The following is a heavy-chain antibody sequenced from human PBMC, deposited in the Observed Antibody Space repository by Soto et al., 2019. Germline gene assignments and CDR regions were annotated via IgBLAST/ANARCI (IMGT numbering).Heavy chain of an antibody. D-gene: IGHD6-6*01. V-gene: IGHV1-18*01. Sequence: ASVNVSCNPSSYTLPTYGINWARQAPGQGLEWLGWISAYNGNTYYAQKLQGRVTMTTDTSTSTAYMELRSLRSDDTAVYYCARDSLAARPGWFDPWGQGTLVTVSS. J-gene: IGHJ5*02. CDR1: SYTLPTYG. CDR3: ARDSLAARPGWFDP. CDR2: ISAYNGNT.